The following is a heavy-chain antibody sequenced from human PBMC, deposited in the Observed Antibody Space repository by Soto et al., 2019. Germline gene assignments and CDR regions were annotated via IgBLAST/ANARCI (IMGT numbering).Heavy chain of an antibody. V-gene: IGHV4-34*01. J-gene: IGHJ6*03. CDR2: INHSGST. CDR1: GGSFIGYY. Sequence: SETLSLTCAVYGGSFIGYYWSWILQPPGKGLEWIGEINHSGSTNYNPSLKSRVTISVDTSKNQFSLKLSSVTAADTAVYYCARDLRLYYYYYMDVWGNGTTVTVSS. D-gene: IGHD3-16*01. CDR3: ARDLRLYYYYYMDV.